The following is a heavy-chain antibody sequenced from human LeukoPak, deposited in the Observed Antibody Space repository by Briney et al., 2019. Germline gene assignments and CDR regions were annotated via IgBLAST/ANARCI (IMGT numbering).Heavy chain of an antibody. Sequence: GALRLSCAASGFTFSSYAMSWVRQAPGKGLEWVSAISGSGGSTYYADSVKGRFTISRDNSKNTLYLQMNSLRAEDTAVYYCAKDPYCGSTSCYTEDAFDIWGQGTMVTVSS. D-gene: IGHD2-2*02. CDR2: ISGSGGST. V-gene: IGHV3-23*01. CDR3: AKDPYCGSTSCYTEDAFDI. J-gene: IGHJ3*02. CDR1: GFTFSSYA.